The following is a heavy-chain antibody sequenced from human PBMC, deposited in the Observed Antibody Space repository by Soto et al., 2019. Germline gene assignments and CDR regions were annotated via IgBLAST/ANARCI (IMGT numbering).Heavy chain of an antibody. CDR3: ATIPATTILTDY. CDR1: DGSISSSSYY. J-gene: IGHJ4*02. D-gene: IGHD2-2*02. CDR2: IHYSGST. V-gene: IGHV4-39*01. Sequence: PSETLSLTCTVSDGSISSSSYYWGWIRQPPGKGLEWIGSIHYSGSTYYNPSLKSRVTISVDTSKNQFSLKLSSVTAADTAVYYCATIPATTILTDYWGQGTLVTVSS.